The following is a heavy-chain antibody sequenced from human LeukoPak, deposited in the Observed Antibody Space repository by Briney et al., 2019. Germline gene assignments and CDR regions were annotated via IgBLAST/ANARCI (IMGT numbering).Heavy chain of an antibody. CDR1: GGSFSGYY. Sequence: PSETLSLTCAVYGGSFSGYYWSWIRQPPGKGPEWIGEINHSGSTNYNPSLKSRVTISVDTSKNQFSLKLSSVTAADTAVYYCARGTYYDFWSGYYTSHYMDVWGKGTTVTVSS. CDR2: INHSGST. J-gene: IGHJ6*03. CDR3: ARGTYYDFWSGYYTSHYMDV. V-gene: IGHV4-34*01. D-gene: IGHD3-3*01.